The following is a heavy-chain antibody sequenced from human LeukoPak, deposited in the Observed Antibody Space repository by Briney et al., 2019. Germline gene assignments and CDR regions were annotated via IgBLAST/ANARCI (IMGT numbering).Heavy chain of an antibody. CDR3: ARDRPFYFGSGSYYDGFDS. CDR2: IYYSGST. D-gene: IGHD3-10*01. J-gene: IGHJ4*02. V-gene: IGHV4-59*01. Sequence: PSETLSLTCTVSGGPISRYYWSWIRQPPGKGLEWIGYIYYSGSTNYNPSLKSRVTISLDTSKNQFSLNLSSVTAADTAVYYCARDRPFYFGSGSYYDGFDSWGQGTLVTVSS. CDR1: GGPISRYY.